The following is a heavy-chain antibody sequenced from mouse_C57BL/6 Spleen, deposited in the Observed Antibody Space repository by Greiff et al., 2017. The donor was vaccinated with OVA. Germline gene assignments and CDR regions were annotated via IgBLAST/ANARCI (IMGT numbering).Heavy chain of an antibody. D-gene: IGHD2-2*01. V-gene: IGHV1-76*01. CDR1: GYTFTDYY. Sequence: VQVVESGAELVRPGASVKLSCKASGYTFTDYYINWVKQRPGQGLEWIARIYPGSGNTYYNEKFKGKATLTAEKSSSTAYMQLSSLTSEDSAVYFCARDIYGYDGAWFAYWGQGTLVTVSA. CDR2: IYPGSGNT. J-gene: IGHJ3*01. CDR3: ARDIYGYDGAWFAY.